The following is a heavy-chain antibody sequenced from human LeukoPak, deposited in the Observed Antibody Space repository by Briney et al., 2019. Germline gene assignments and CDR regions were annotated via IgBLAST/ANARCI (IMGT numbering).Heavy chain of an antibody. CDR1: GFTFSNAW. V-gene: IGHV3-15*01. J-gene: IGHJ5*02. CDR2: IKSKTDGGTT. D-gene: IGHD3-22*01. CDR3: TTARRYYYDNNWFDP. Sequence: GGSLRLSCAASGFTFSNAWMSWVRQAPGKGLEWVGRIKSKTDGGTTDYAAPVKGRFTISRDDSKNTLYLQMNSLKTEDTAVYYCTTARRYYYDNNWFDPWGQGTLVTVSS.